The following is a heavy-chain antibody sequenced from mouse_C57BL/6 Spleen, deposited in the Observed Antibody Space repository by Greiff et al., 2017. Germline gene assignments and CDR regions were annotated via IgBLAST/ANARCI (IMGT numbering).Heavy chain of an antibody. CDR3: ARYDYDVGFAY. Sequence: QVQLQQPGAELVMPGASVKLSCKASGYTFTSYWMHWVKQRPGQGLEWIGEIDPSDSYTNYNQKFKGKSTLTVDKSSSTAYMQRSRLTSEDSAVYYCARYDYDVGFAYWGQGTLVTVSA. V-gene: IGHV1-69*01. J-gene: IGHJ3*01. D-gene: IGHD2-4*01. CDR2: IDPSDSYT. CDR1: GYTFTSYW.